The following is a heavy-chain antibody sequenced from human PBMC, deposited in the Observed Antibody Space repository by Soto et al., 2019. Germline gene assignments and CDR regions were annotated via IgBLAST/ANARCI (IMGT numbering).Heavy chain of an antibody. Sequence: EVQLVESGGGLVQPGGALRLSCAASGFIFSNDWMSWVRQVPGRGLEWLAYIKQDGSEKYYVGSLKGRFIISRDNANNSLFLQMNSLRADDTAVYYCARDRGADALDICGQGTMVTVPS. J-gene: IGHJ3*02. V-gene: IGHV3-7*05. D-gene: IGHD3-10*01. CDR3: ARDRGADALDI. CDR2: IKQDGSEK. CDR1: GFIFSNDW.